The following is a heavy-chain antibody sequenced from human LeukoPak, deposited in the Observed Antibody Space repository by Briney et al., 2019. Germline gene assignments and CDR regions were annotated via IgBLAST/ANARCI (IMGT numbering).Heavy chain of an antibody. V-gene: IGHV3-7*01. J-gene: IGHJ4*02. Sequence: GGSLRLSCAASGFAFSTYWMSWVRQAPGKGLEWVANIKGDESEKYYVDSVKGRFTISRDNAKNSLYLQMDSLRTDDTAVYYCARGGATTGRFDYWGQGTLVTGSS. CDR2: IKGDESEK. CDR1: GFAFSTYW. D-gene: IGHD4-11*01. CDR3: ARGGATTGRFDY.